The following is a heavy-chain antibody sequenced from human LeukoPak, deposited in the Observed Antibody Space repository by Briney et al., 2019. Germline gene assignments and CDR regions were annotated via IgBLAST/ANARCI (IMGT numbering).Heavy chain of an antibody. J-gene: IGHJ4*02. D-gene: IGHD1-26*01. CDR2: INPKSGGT. Sequence: GASVKVSCKASGYTFTGYYMHWVRQAPGQGLEWMGWINPKSGGTNYAQKFQGRVTMTRDTSISTAYMELSRLRSDDTAVYYCARGIVGATTGDWGQGTLVTVSS. CDR1: GYTFTGYY. CDR3: ARGIVGATTGD. V-gene: IGHV1-2*02.